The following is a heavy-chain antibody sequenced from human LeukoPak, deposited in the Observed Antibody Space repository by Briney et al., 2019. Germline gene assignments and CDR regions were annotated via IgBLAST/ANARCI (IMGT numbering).Heavy chain of an antibody. CDR3: ARGGSGSYWVDY. CDR2: IYTSGST. J-gene: IGHJ4*02. D-gene: IGHD1-26*01. Sequence: SETLSLTCTVSGGSISSYYWSWIRQPAGKGLEWIGRIYTSGSTNFNPSLKSRVTMSVDTSKNQFFLELRSVTAADTAVYYCARGGSGSYWVDYWGQGTLVTVSS. V-gene: IGHV4-4*07. CDR1: GGSISSYY.